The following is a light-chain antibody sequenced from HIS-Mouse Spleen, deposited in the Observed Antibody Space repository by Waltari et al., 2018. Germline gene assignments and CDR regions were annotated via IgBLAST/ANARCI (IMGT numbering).Light chain of an antibody. CDR2: ALS. J-gene: IGLJ3*02. Sequence: QSALTQPASVSGSPGQSITISCTGTSSAVGGYNYVSWYQQHPGKPPKLMIYALSKRPSGVSNRFSGSKSGNTASLTISGLQAEDEADYYCSSYTSSSTWVFGGGTKLTVL. V-gene: IGLV2-14*01. CDR3: SSYTSSSTWV. CDR1: SSAVGGYNY.